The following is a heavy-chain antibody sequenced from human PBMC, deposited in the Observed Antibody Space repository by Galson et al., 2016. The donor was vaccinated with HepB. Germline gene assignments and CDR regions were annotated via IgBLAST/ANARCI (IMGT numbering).Heavy chain of an antibody. CDR2: ISRHSGSI. CDR3: AQDKGSMSVGATNVRH. D-gene: IGHD1-26*01. V-gene: IGHV3-9*01. J-gene: IGHJ1*01. Sequence: SLRLSCAASGFIFKDYAMHWVRQAPGKGLEWVSSISRHSGSIGYADSVKGRFTISRDNAKNSLYLQMNSLRAEDTAFYYCAQDKGSMSVGATNVRHWGQGTLITGSP. CDR1: GFIFKDYA.